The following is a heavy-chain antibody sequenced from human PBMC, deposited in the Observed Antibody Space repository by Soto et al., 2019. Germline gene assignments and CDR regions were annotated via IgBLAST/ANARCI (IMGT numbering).Heavy chain of an antibody. V-gene: IGHV3-23*01. CDR2: ISGNGRSI. CDR1: GFIFNNSC. J-gene: IGHJ4*02. D-gene: IGHD6-13*01. Sequence: GGSLRLSCAASGFIFNNSCMSWVRQAPGKGLEWVSAISGNGRSIYYADSVKGRFTISRDNSKNTLFLQMNSLRAEDTAVYYCAKGRGSSWSVVFFDYWGQGALVTVSS. CDR3: AKGRGSSWSVVFFDY.